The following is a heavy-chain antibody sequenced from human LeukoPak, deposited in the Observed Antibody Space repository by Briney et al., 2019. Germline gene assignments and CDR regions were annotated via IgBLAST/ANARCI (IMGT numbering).Heavy chain of an antibody. CDR2: ISSSGSTI. J-gene: IGHJ4*02. V-gene: IGHV3-48*03. D-gene: IGHD3-10*01. CDR1: GFTYSSYE. Sequence: GGSLRLSCAASGFTYSSYEMNWVRQAPGKGLEWVSYISSSGSTIYYADSVKGRFTISRDNAKNSLYLQMNSLRAEDTAVYYCARSYGSGSCWGQGTLVTVSS. CDR3: ARSYGSGSC.